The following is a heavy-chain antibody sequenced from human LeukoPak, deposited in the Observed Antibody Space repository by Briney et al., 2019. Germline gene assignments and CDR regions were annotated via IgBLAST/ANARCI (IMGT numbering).Heavy chain of an antibody. J-gene: IGHJ6*03. V-gene: IGHV4-4*09. CDR1: GGSISSSS. Sequence: SETLSLTCTVSGGSISSSSWSWMRQSPGKGLESIGYISNNGKAKYKSSFEGRVTMSVDTSKSQFSLNLSSVTAADTAVYYCARRVVSAKFRNLLYYYMDVWGQGTTVIVS. CDR2: ISNNGKA. D-gene: IGHD2-15*01. CDR3: ARRVVSAKFRNLLYYYMDV.